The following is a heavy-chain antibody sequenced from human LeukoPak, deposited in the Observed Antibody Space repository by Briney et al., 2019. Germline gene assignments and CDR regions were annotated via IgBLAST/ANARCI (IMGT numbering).Heavy chain of an antibody. V-gene: IGHV5-51*01. CDR2: INPGDSDT. D-gene: IGHD3-22*01. J-gene: IGHJ4*02. CDR3: ATRYYDSSGYVAYFDY. Sequence: GESLKISCKGSGYSFTSYWIGWVRQMPGKGLEWMGIINPGDSDTRYSPSFQGQVTISADKSISTAYLQWSSLKASDTAMYYFATRYYDSSGYVAYFDYWGQGTLVTVSA. CDR1: GYSFTSYW.